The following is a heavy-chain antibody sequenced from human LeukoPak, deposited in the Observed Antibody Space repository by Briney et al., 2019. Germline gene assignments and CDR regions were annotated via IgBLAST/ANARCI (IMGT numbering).Heavy chain of an antibody. D-gene: IGHD5-12*01. CDR3: ARVGYSGYDYDY. V-gene: IGHV3-23*01. J-gene: IGHJ4*02. CDR1: GFTLSSYA. CDR2: ISGSGDST. Sequence: GGSLRLSCEASGFTLSSYAMSWVRQAPGKGLEWVSVISGSGDSTYYADSVEGRCTISRDNSKDALYLQMNSLRAEDTAVYYCARVGYSGYDYDYWGQGTLVTVSS.